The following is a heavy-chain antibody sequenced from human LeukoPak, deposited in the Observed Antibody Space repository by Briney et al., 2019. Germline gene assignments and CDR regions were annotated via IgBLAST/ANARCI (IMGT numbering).Heavy chain of an antibody. J-gene: IGHJ6*02. CDR3: ARRSAGTWYYDFWSGYHPDYYYGMDV. Sequence: GGSLRLSCAASGFTFSSYAMHWVRQAPGKGLEWVSSISSSSSYIYYADSVKGRFTISRDNAKNSLYPQMNSLRAEDTAVYYCARRSAGTWYYDFWSGYHPDYYYGMDVWGQGTTVTVSS. CDR2: ISSSSSYI. CDR1: GFTFSSYA. V-gene: IGHV3-21*01. D-gene: IGHD3-3*01.